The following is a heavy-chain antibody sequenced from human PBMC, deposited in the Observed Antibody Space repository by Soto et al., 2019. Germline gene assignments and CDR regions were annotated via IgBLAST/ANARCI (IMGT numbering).Heavy chain of an antibody. D-gene: IGHD6-6*01. V-gene: IGHV3-30*18. J-gene: IGHJ6*03. CDR2: ISYDGSNK. Sequence: QVQLVESGGGVVQPGRSLRLSCAASGFTFSSYGMHWVRQAPGKGLEWVAVISYDGSNKYYADSVKGRFTISRDNSKNTLYLQMNSLRAEDTAVYYCAKASAVSIIDYYMDVWGKGTTVTVSS. CDR3: AKASAVSIIDYYMDV. CDR1: GFTFSSYG.